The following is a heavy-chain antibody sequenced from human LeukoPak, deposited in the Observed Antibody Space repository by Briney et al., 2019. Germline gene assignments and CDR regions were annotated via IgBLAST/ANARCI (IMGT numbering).Heavy chain of an antibody. V-gene: IGHV3-30*04. CDR1: GFTFSSYA. CDR2: ISYDGSDG. D-gene: IGHD3-10*01. Sequence: PGKSLRLSCAASGFTFSSYAMHWVRQAPGKGLEWVSIISYDGSDGKFADSVKGRFTISRDNSKNMVFLQMNSLRAEDTAVYYCARDQGATLVRGVTPYLDYWGQGTLVSVSS. J-gene: IGHJ4*02. CDR3: ARDQGATLVRGVTPYLDY.